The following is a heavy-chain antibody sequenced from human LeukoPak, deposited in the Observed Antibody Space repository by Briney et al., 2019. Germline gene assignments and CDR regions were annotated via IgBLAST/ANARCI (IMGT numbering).Heavy chain of an antibody. CDR2: INTGNGNT. Sequence: ASVKVPCKASGYTFTNYATHWVRQAPGQRLEWMGWINTGNGNTKYSQEFQGRVTITRDTSANTAYMELSSLRSDDTAVYYCARDSRTMIGPQKNNWFDPWGQGTLVTVSS. CDR3: ARDSRTMIGPQKNNWFDP. J-gene: IGHJ5*02. CDR1: GYTFTNYA. D-gene: IGHD3-22*01. V-gene: IGHV1-3*04.